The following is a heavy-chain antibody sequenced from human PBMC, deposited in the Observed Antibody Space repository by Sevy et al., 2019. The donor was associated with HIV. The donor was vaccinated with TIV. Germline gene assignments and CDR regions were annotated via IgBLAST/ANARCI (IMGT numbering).Heavy chain of an antibody. CDR3: ARETGSGWSLDY. Sequence: GGSLRLSCAASAFTFSSYWMSWVRQAPGKGLEWVANIKQDGSEKYYVDSVKGRFTISRDNAKNSLYLQMNSLRAEDTAVYYCARETGSGWSLDYWGQGTLVTVSS. D-gene: IGHD6-19*01. CDR1: AFTFSSYW. V-gene: IGHV3-7*03. CDR2: IKQDGSEK. J-gene: IGHJ4*02.